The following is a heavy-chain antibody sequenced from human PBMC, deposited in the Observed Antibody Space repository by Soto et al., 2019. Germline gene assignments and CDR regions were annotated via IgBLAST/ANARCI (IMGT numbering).Heavy chain of an antibody. J-gene: IGHJ4*02. CDR1: GFTFXSYW. V-gene: IGHV3-74*01. CDR2: INSDGSST. CDR3: ARDPTYFYDSSGYYDY. Sequence: GGSLRLXCAASGFTFXSYWMHWVRQAPGKGLVWVSRINSDGSSTSYADSVKGRFTISRDNAKNTLYLQMSSLRAEDTAVYYCARDPTYFYDSSGYYDYWGQGTLVTVSS. D-gene: IGHD3-22*01.